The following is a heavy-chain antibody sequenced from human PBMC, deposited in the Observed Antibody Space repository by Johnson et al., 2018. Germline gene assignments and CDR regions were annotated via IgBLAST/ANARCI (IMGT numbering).Heavy chain of an antibody. Sequence: QVQLVQSGAEVREPGASVKVSCKASGYTFTSYEINWVRQATGQGLEWMGWMNPNSGNTDYAQNFQDRVTMTRNSSITTAYMELSSLRSEDTAGYYGAIMGHYGDNGFDIWGQGTMVTVSS. V-gene: IGHV1-8*01. CDR1: GYTFTSYE. CDR3: AIMGHYGDNGFDI. CDR2: MNPNSGNT. J-gene: IGHJ3*02. D-gene: IGHD4-17*01.